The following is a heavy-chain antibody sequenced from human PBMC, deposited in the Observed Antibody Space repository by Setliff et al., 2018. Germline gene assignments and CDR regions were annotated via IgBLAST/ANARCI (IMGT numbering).Heavy chain of an antibody. Sequence: GESLKISCKGSRYSFTSYWIAWVRQMPGKGLEWMGIIFPGDSDTRYSPSFQGQVTLSADKSISTAYLQWSSLKASDTAIYYCVRDLHWGFDYWGLGTLVTVSS. D-gene: IGHD7-27*01. V-gene: IGHV5-51*01. CDR1: RYSFTSYW. J-gene: IGHJ4*02. CDR3: VRDLHWGFDY. CDR2: IFPGDSDT.